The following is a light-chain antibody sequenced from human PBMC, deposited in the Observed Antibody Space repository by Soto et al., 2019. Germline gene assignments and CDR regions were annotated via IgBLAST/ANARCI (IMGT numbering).Light chain of an antibody. CDR1: SGSIASNY. V-gene: IGLV6-57*04. J-gene: IGLJ2*01. Sequence: NFMLTQPHSVAESPGKTVTISCTRSSGSIASNYVQWYQQRPGSAPTTVIYEDNQRPSGVTDRFSGSIDSSSNSASLTISELKAEDEADYSCQSYDSGNLVVFGGGTELTVL. CDR2: EDN. CDR3: QSYDSGNLVV.